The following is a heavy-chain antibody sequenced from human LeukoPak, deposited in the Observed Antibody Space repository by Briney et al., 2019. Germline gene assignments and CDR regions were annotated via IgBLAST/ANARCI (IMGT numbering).Heavy chain of an antibody. V-gene: IGHV3-21*01. Sequence: GGSLRLSCAASGFTFSNYNINWVRQAPGKGLERVSCISSSGFYIYYADSVKGRFTISRDNAKNSVYLQMNNLRGEDTAVYYCLRGAGTGWRFDYWGQGTLVIVSS. CDR2: ISSSGFYI. J-gene: IGHJ4*02. D-gene: IGHD6-19*01. CDR3: LRGAGTGWRFDY. CDR1: GFTFSNYN.